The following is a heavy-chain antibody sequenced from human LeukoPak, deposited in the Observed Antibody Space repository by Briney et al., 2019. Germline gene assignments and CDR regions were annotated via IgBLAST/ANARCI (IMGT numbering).Heavy chain of an antibody. CDR1: GYTFTSNY. CDR2: IYPRDGST. V-gene: IGHV1-46*01. D-gene: IGHD2-2*02. Sequence: ASVKVSCKASGYTFTSNYIHWVRQAPGQGLEWMGMIYPRDGSTSYAQKFQGRVTMTRDTSTSTVYMELSSLRSEDTAVYYCARDLGYCSSTSCYNYYYYYGMDVWGQGTTVTVSS. CDR3: ARDLGYCSSTSCYNYYYYYGMDV. J-gene: IGHJ6*02.